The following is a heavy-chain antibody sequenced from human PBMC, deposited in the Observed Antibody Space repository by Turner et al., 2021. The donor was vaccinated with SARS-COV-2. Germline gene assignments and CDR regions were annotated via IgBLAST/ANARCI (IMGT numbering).Heavy chain of an antibody. V-gene: IGHV3-9*01. CDR1: GFTFDDYA. J-gene: IGHJ3*02. CDR3: AKDKSAEDYYDSSGYYGGGAFDI. CDR2: ISWNSGTI. Sequence: EVQMVESGGGLVQPGRSLRLSCAASGFTFDDYAMHWVRQAPGKGLEWVSGISWNSGTIGYADSVKGRFTSSRDNAKNALYLQMNSLRAEDTALYYGAKDKSAEDYYDSSGYYGGGAFDIWGQGTMVTVSS. D-gene: IGHD3-22*01.